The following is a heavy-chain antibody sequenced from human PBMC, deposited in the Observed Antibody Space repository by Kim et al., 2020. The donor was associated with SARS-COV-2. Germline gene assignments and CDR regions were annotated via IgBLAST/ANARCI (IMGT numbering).Heavy chain of an antibody. CDR2: IWYDGSNK. D-gene: IGHD2-15*01. CDR3: ARVMGWYPATDYFDY. Sequence: GGSLRLSCAASGFTFSSYGMHWVRQAPGKGLEWVAVIWYDGSNKYYADSVKGRFTISRDNSKNTLYLQMNSLRAEDTAVYYCARVMGWYPATDYFDYWGQGTLVTVSS. CDR1: GFTFSSYG. V-gene: IGHV3-33*01. J-gene: IGHJ4*02.